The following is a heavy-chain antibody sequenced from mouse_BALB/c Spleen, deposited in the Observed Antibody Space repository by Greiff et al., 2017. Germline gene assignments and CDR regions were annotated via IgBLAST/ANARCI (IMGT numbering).Heavy chain of an antibody. D-gene: IGHD3-3*01. Sequence: EVQLVESGGGLVQPGGSMKLSCVASGFTFSNYWMNWVRQSPEKGLEWVAEIRLKSNNYATHYAESVKGRFTISRDDSKSSVYLQMNNLRAEDTGIYYCTRGGWDAMDYWGQGTSVTVSS. J-gene: IGHJ4*01. V-gene: IGHV6-6*02. CDR2: IRLKSNNYAT. CDR1: GFTFSNYW. CDR3: TRGGWDAMDY.